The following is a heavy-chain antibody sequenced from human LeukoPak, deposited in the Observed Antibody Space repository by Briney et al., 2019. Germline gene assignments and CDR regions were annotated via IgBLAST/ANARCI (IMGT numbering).Heavy chain of an antibody. D-gene: IGHD3-22*01. V-gene: IGHV1-2*02. CDR1: GYTFTSYG. CDR3: ARHRRHRVYYDSSGYYHDGFDI. CDR2: INPNSGGT. Sequence: ASVKVSCKASGYTFTSYGISWVRQAPGQGLEWMGWINPNSGGTNYAQKFQGRVTMTRDTSISTAYMELSRLRSDDTAVYYCARHRRHRVYYDSSGYYHDGFDIWGQGTMVTVSS. J-gene: IGHJ3*02.